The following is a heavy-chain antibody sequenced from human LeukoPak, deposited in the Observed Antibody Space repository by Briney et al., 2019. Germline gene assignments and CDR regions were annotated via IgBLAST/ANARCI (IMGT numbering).Heavy chain of an antibody. CDR1: GFTFTNYG. CDR3: AKEKNSGYYYHFDY. CDR2: VSGGGGST. V-gene: IGHV3-23*01. D-gene: IGHD3-22*01. J-gene: IGHJ4*02. Sequence: GGSLRLSCAASGFTFTNYGMSWVRQAPGKGLEWVSAVSGGGGSTYYADSVKGRFTTSRDNSKNTVYLQMNSLRAEDTAVYYCAKEKNSGYYYHFDYWGQGTLVTVSP.